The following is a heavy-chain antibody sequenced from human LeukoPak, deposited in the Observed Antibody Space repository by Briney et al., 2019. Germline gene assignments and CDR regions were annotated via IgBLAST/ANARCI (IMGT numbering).Heavy chain of an antibody. D-gene: IGHD2-15*01. Sequence: GGSLRLSCAASGFTFSSYGMSWVRQAAGKGLEWVSAISRSGGSTYDADSVKGRFTISRDSSKNTLYLQMNNLRAEDTAVYYCAKDPTYCSGGSCYGWGQGTLVTVSS. CDR1: GFTFSSYG. CDR3: AKDPTYCSGGSCYG. V-gene: IGHV3-23*01. CDR2: ISRSGGST. J-gene: IGHJ4*02.